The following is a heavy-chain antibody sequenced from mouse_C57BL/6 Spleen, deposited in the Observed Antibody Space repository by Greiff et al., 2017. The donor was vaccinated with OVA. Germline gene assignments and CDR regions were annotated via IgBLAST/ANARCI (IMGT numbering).Heavy chain of an antibody. CDR3: ARGDDYDVVAWFAY. J-gene: IGHJ3*01. CDR2: ISYDGSN. CDR1: GYSITSGYY. Sequence: ESGPGLVKPSQSLSLTCSVTGYSITSGYYWNWIRQFPGNKLEWMGYISYDGSNNYNPSLKNRISITRDTSQNQFFLKLNSVTTEDTATYYCARGDDYDVVAWFAYWGQGTLVTVSA. D-gene: IGHD2-4*01. V-gene: IGHV3-6*01.